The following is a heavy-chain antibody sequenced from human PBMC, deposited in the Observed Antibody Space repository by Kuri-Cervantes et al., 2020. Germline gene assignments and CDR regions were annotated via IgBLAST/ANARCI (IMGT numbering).Heavy chain of an antibody. CDR2: ISVSDCYT. D-gene: IGHD1/OR15-1a*01. V-gene: IGHV3-23*01. Sequence: GESLKISCAASGFTFSNHAMSWVREATGKGLEWVSDISVSDCYTYYADSVKGRFTISRDNSKNALYLQMNRLGVEDTAIYYWAKGGHSRDWYNEYWGQGTLVTVSS. CDR1: GFTFSNHA. J-gene: IGHJ4*02. CDR3: AKGGHSRDWYNEY.